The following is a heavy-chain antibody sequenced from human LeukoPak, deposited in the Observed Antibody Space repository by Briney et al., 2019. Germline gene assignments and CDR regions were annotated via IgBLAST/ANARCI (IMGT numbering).Heavy chain of an antibody. J-gene: IGHJ4*02. V-gene: IGHV4-59*01. CDR3: AGMLSGNSRDTGAYYRMSYFDY. CDR2: IYYSGSS. CDR1: GGSISRYY. Sequence: SSETLSLTCTVSGGSISRYYWTWIRQPPGKGLEWIGYIYYSGSSNYNPSLKSRVTISVDTSKNQFSLKLSSVTAADTAVYYRAGMLSGNSRDTGAYYRMSYFDYWGQGALVTVSS. D-gene: IGHD3-22*01.